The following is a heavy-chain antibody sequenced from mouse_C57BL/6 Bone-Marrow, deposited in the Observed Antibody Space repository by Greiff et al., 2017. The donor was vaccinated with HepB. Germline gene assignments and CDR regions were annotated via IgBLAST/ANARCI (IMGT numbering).Heavy chain of an antibody. CDR1: GFTFTDYY. D-gene: IGHD1-1*01. J-gene: IGHJ3*01. Sequence: EVQLVESGGGLVQPGGSLSLSCAASGFTFTDYYMSWVRQPPGKALEWLGFIRNKANGYTTEYSASVKCRFTISRDNSQSILYLQMNALRAEDRATYYFARLSHYYGSSSCFAYWGQGTLVTVSA. CDR3: ARLSHYYGSSSCFAY. V-gene: IGHV7-3*01. CDR2: IRNKANGYTT.